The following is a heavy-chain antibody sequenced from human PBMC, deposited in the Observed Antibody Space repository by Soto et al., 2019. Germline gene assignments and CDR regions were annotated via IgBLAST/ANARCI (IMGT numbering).Heavy chain of an antibody. CDR2: ISSSGTT. J-gene: IGHJ4*02. CDR3: ARSPTVLIRYFDY. Sequence: PPGKGLESIVYISSSGTTYYSPSLKSRISISVDTSQNQFSLKLNSVTAADTAVYYCARSPTVLIRYFDYWGQGPLVTVSS. D-gene: IGHD4-17*01. V-gene: IGHV4-30-4*01.